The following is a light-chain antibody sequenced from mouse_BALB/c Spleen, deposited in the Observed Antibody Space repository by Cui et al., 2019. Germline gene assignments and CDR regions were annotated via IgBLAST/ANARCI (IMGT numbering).Light chain of an antibody. CDR3: QHFWGTPWT. Sequence: DIQMTQSPASLSVSVGETVTITCRASENIYSNLAWYQQKQEKSPQLLVYAATNLADGVPSRFSGSGSGTQYSLKINSLQSEDFGSYYCQHFWGTPWTFGGGTKLEIK. CDR1: ENIYSN. V-gene: IGKV12-46*01. CDR2: AAT. J-gene: IGKJ1*01.